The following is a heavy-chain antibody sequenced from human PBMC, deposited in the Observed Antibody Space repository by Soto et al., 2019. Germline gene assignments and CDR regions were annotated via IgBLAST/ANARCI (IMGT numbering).Heavy chain of an antibody. J-gene: IGHJ3*02. CDR2: INPNSGGT. Sequence: GASVKVSCKASGYTFTGYYMHWVRQAPGQGLEWMGWINPNSGGTNYAQKFQGRVTMTRDTSISTAYMELSRLRSDDTAVYYCAREDYYDSSPHAFAIWGQGTMVTVSS. CDR1: GYTFTGYY. CDR3: AREDYYDSSPHAFAI. V-gene: IGHV1-2*02. D-gene: IGHD3-22*01.